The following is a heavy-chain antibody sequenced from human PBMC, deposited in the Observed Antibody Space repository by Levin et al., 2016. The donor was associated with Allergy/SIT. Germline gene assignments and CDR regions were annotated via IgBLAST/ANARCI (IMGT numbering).Heavy chain of an antibody. CDR2: ITWNSRNI. Sequence: SLKISCAASGFTFDDYGMHWVRQAPGKGLEWVSGITWNSRNIAYADSVKGRFVISRDNAKNSLYLQMNSLSSEDTALYYCTRAKSTMTIHDGFDIWGRGTMVTVS. D-gene: IGHD4/OR15-4a*01. CDR1: GFTFDDYG. J-gene: IGHJ3*02. CDR3: TRAKSTMTIHDGFDI. V-gene: IGHV3-9*01.